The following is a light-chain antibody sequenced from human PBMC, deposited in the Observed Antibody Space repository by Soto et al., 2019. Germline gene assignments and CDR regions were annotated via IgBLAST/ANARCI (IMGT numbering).Light chain of an antibody. CDR2: EDN. CDR1: RSNLGINI. Sequence: QSVLTQPPSVSAAPGQTVTISCSGGRSNLGINIVSWYQQLPGTAPKLLIYEDNKRPSGIPDRFSGSKSGTSATLGIPALQTGDEADYYCASWDTSLNPGVFGGGTKLTVL. V-gene: IGLV1-51*02. CDR3: ASWDTSLNPGV. J-gene: IGLJ2*01.